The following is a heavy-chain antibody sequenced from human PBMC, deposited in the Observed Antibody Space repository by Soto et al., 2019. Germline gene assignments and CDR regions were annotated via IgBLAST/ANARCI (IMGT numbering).Heavy chain of an antibody. V-gene: IGHV4-59*01. CDR2: IYYSGST. CDR1: GGSISSYY. CDR3: ARFGFSNYYYGMDV. Sequence: PSETLCLTCTVSGGSISSYYWSWIRQPPGKGLEWIGYIYYSGSTNYNPSLKSRVTISVDTSKNQFSLKLSSVTAADTAVYYCARFGFSNYYYGMDVWGQGTTVTVSS. D-gene: IGHD3-10*01. J-gene: IGHJ6*02.